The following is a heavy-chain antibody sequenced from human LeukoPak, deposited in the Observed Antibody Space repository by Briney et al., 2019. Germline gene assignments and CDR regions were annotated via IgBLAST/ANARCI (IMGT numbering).Heavy chain of an antibody. V-gene: IGHV1-24*01. CDR1: GYTLTEFS. CDR3: ATWYYYDSSDYYLADY. J-gene: IGHJ4*02. CDR2: FDPEDGET. Sequence: ASVKVSCKVSGYTLTEFSMHWVRQAPGKGLEWMGGFDPEDGETIYAQELQGRVTMTRDTSTDTAYMELSSLRSEDTAVYYCATWYYYDSSDYYLADYWGQGTLVTVSS. D-gene: IGHD3-22*01.